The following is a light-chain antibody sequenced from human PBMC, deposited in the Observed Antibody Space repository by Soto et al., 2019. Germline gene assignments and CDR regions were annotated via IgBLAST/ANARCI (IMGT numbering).Light chain of an antibody. J-gene: IGKJ1*01. CDR1: QSVSSH. CDR3: QQYNLWRT. CDR2: GAS. Sequence: ELVLTQSPVTLSVSPGERATLSCRASQSVSSHLAWYQQKPGQAPRLLIYGASTRATGIPARFSGSGSGTEFTLSISSLLSEDFAVYYCQQYNLWRTFGQGTKVDIK. V-gene: IGKV3-15*01.